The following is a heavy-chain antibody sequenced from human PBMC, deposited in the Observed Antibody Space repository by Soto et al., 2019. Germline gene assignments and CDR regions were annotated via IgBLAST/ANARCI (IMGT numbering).Heavy chain of an antibody. CDR3: ARMGGSMARGYYGMDV. J-gene: IGHJ6*02. V-gene: IGHV4-28*01. Sequence: QVQLQESGPGLVKPSDTLSLTCAVSGYSISSSNWWGWIRQPPGKGLEWIGYIYYSGSTYNNPSLKSRVTMSVDTSKSQFSLKLSSVTAVDTAVYYCARMGGSMARGYYGMDVWGQGTTVTVSS. D-gene: IGHD3-10*01. CDR1: GYSISSSNW. CDR2: IYYSGST.